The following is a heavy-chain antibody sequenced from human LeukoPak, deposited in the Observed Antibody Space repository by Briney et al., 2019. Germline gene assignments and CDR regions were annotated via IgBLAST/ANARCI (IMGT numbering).Heavy chain of an antibody. Sequence: SVKVSCKTSEGTFNNYAICWVRQAPGQGLEWMGRVVPMFGIRNYPQTFRGRVNITADKATNTVYMELRSLRAEDTAIYYCATEPSRSYSFDHLDFWGLGTPVTVSS. J-gene: IGHJ4*02. V-gene: IGHV1-69*04. CDR3: ATEPSRSYSFDHLDF. CDR2: VVPMFGIR. CDR1: EGTFNNYA. D-gene: IGHD5-12*01.